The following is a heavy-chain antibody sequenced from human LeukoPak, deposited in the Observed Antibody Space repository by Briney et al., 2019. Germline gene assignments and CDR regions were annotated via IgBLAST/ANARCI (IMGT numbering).Heavy chain of an antibody. J-gene: IGHJ4*02. V-gene: IGHV3-30*04. CDR3: ARGARKGDDYGGFFDY. D-gene: IGHD4-23*01. CDR1: GFTFRNYA. CDR2: VSYDGSYK. Sequence: TGGSLRLSCAASGFTFRNYAIHWVRQAPGKGLEWVAVVSYDGSYKDYADSVKGRFTISRDNSRNTLYLQMNSLRAQDTAVYYCARGARKGDDYGGFFDYWGQGTLVTVSS.